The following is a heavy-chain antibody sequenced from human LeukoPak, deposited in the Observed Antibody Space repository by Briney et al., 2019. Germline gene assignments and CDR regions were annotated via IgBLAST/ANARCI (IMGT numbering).Heavy chain of an antibody. J-gene: IGHJ4*02. V-gene: IGHV3-23*01. Sequence: GGSLRLSCAASGFTFSSFVMTWVRQAPGKGLEWVSSISGSGNSIYYADSVKGRFTISRGNSENTLYLQMNSLRAEDTAVYYCARRAGAYSHPYDYWGQGTLVTVSS. CDR2: ISGSGNSI. D-gene: IGHD4/OR15-4a*01. CDR1: GFTFSSFV. CDR3: ARRAGAYSHPYDY.